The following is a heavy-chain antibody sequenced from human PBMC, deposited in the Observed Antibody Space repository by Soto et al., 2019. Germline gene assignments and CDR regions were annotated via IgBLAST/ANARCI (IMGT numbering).Heavy chain of an antibody. Sequence: ASVKVSCKASGYTFTSYAMHWVRQAPGQRLEWMGWINAGNGNTKYSQKFQGRVTITRDTSASTAYMELSSLRSEDTAVYYCARVPIRRVAGTIITFDYWGQGTLVTVSS. V-gene: IGHV1-3*01. CDR2: INAGNGNT. J-gene: IGHJ4*02. D-gene: IGHD6-19*01. CDR1: GYTFTSYA. CDR3: ARVPIRRVAGTIITFDY.